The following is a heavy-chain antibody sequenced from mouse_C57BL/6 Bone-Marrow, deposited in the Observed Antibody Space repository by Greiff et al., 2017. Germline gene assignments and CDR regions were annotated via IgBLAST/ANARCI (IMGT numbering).Heavy chain of an antibody. CDR3: ARNWDSYAMDY. CDR2: IWGVGST. Sequence: QVQLQQSGPGLVAPSQSLSITCTVSGFSLTSYGVDWVRQSPGKGLEWLGVIWGVGSTNYNSALKSRLSTSKDNSKSQVFLKMNSLQTDDTAMYYCARNWDSYAMDYWGQGTSVTVSS. CDR1: GFSLTSYG. D-gene: IGHD4-1*01. J-gene: IGHJ4*01. V-gene: IGHV2-6*01.